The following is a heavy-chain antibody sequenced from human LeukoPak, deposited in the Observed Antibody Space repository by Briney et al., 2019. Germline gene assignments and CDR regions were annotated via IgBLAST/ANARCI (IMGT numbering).Heavy chain of an antibody. CDR1: GASISSHY. D-gene: IGHD4/OR15-4a*01. CDR2: IHYSGIT. V-gene: IGHV4-59*11. CDR3: ARVYDYGKFDF. Sequence: SETLSLTCTVSGASISSHYWSWIRQPPGRGLEWIGYIHYSGITSYDPSLKSRVTMSIDTSKRQFSLNLNSVTAADTAVYYCARVYDYGKFDFWGPGTPLTVSS. J-gene: IGHJ4*02.